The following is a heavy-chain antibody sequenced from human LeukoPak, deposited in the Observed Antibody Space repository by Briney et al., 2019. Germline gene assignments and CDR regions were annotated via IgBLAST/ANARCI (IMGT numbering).Heavy chain of an antibody. CDR2: IYYSGTT. J-gene: IGHJ6*03. V-gene: IGHV4-59*01. CDR3: ARLRSLGDSSSNYFCMDV. D-gene: IGHD6-13*01. CDR1: GGSISGYY. Sequence: PSETLSLTCSVSGGSISGYYWSWIHQPPGKGLEWIGYIYYSGTTIYNPSLKSRLTISLDTSKNQFSLNLNSVTAADTAVYYCARLRSLGDSSSNYFCMDVWGKGTTVTVSS.